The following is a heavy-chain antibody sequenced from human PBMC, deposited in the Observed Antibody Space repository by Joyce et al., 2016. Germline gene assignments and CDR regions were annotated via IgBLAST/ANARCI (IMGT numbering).Heavy chain of an antibody. CDR3: ARAFVAANGSSNWFDP. CDR2: ILPIFGTT. Sequence: AQLVQSGAEVKRPGSSVKVSCKASGATFSSYFINWWRQAPGQGLEWMGGILPIFGTTNYAQKFQGRVTITADESTNTVYLDLGGLRSEDTSMYYCARAFVAANGSSNWFDPWGKGTLVTVSS. V-gene: IGHV1-69*01. D-gene: IGHD1-26*01. CDR1: GATFSSYF. J-gene: IGHJ5*02.